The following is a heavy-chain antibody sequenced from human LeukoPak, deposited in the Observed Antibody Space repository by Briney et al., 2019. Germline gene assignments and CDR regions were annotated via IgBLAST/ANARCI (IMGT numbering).Heavy chain of an antibody. CDR1: GGSLTGYY. J-gene: IGHJ4*02. D-gene: IGHD3-10*01. V-gene: IGHV4-34*01. Sequence: NSSETLSLTCDVSGGSLTGYYWSWVRPPPGKGLEWIGEINRDGSSYNNPSLKSRVTISIDTSKNQFSLRLSSVTAADTAVYYCARETNYYDSGSYYPAGDYWGQGTLVTVSS. CDR2: INRDGSS. CDR3: ARETNYYDSGSYYPAGDY.